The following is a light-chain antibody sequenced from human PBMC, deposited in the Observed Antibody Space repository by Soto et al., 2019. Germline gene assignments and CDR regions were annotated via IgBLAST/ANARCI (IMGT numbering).Light chain of an antibody. CDR3: QQTYSTPRGA. CDR2: AAS. CDR1: ESISNN. Sequence: DIQMTQSPSSLSASVGDRVTITCRASESISNNLNWYQQKLGKAPKLLIYAASTLQSGVPSRFSGGGSGTDFTLTIGSLQPEDFTTYYCQQTYSTPRGAFGQGTKV. V-gene: IGKV1-39*01. J-gene: IGKJ1*01.